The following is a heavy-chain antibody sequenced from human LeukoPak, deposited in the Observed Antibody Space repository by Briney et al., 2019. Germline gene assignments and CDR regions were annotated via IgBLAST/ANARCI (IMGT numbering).Heavy chain of an antibody. V-gene: IGHV1-18*01. Sequence: ASVKVSCKASGYTFTSYGISWVRQAPGQGLEWMGWISAYNGNTNYAQKLQGRVTITADKSTSTAYMELSSLRSEDTAVYYCARGFSSPPLDYWGQGTLVTVSS. D-gene: IGHD2-2*01. CDR2: ISAYNGNT. CDR1: GYTFTSYG. CDR3: ARGFSSPPLDY. J-gene: IGHJ4*02.